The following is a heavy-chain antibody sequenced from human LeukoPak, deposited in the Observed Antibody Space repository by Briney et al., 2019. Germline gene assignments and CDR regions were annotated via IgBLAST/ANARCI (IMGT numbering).Heavy chain of an antibody. CDR3: ARDRGFPYSSSWYKGSNNWFDP. V-gene: IGHV4-4*07. J-gene: IGHJ5*02. CDR2: IYTSGST. CDR1: GGSISSYY. D-gene: IGHD6-13*01. Sequence: PSESLSLTCTVSGGSISSYYWSWIRQPAGKGLEWIGRIYTSGSTNYNPSLKSRVTMSVDTSKNQFSLKLSSVTAADTAVYYCARDRGFPYSSSWYKGSNNWFDPWGQGTLVTVS.